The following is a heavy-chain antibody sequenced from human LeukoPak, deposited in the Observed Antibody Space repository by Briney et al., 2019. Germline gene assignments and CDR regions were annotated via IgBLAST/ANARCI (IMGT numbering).Heavy chain of an antibody. CDR3: GGGDYPDY. CDR1: GFRFSSFC. CDR2: ITSSGSTK. Sequence: GGSLRPSWASLGFRFSSFCMNWVRQASGKGLEWISYITSSGSTKYYADSVKGRFTISRDNAKNSVFLQMNSLRDEDTAVYYCGGGDYPDYWGQGILVTVSS. V-gene: IGHV3-48*02. J-gene: IGHJ4*02. D-gene: IGHD2-21*01.